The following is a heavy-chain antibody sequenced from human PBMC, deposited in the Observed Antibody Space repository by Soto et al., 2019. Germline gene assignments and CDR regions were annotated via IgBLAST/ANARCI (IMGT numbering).Heavy chain of an antibody. CDR1: GYTFTSYY. D-gene: IGHD3-22*01. V-gene: IGHV1-46*01. CDR3: ARDAYYDNTAFYPDPSYFDY. J-gene: IGHJ4*02. CDR2: INPSGGST. Sequence: ASVKVSCKASGYTFTSYYMHWVRQAPGQGLEWMGIINPSGGSTSYAQKFQGRVTMTRDTSTSTVYMELRSLRFEDKAVYYCARDAYYDNTAFYPDPSYFDYWGRGTLVTVSS.